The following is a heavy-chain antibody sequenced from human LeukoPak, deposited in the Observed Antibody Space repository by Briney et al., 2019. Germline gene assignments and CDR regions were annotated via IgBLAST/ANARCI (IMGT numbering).Heavy chain of an antibody. D-gene: IGHD3-3*01. CDR1: GFTFSSYA. CDR2: INRSGGSI. V-gene: IGHV3-23*01. Sequence: GGSLRLSCAASGFTFSSYAMSWVRQAPGKGLEWVSVINRSGGSIHYADSVKGRVTISRDNSKKTLYLQMNSLRADDTAVYYCAKSGTFLEWLLADYFDYWGQGIVVTVSS. CDR3: AKSGTFLEWLLADYFDY. J-gene: IGHJ4*02.